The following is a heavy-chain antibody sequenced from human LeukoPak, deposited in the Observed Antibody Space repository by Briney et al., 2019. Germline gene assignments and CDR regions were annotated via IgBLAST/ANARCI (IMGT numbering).Heavy chain of an antibody. V-gene: IGHV3-53*05. CDR2: IYNDGGT. CDR3: AKDETYYYDSSGLDDAFDI. J-gene: IGHJ3*02. D-gene: IGHD3-22*01. CDR1: GFTVSSNY. Sequence: GGSLRLSCAASGFTVSSNYMSWVRQGPGKGLEWVALIYNDGGTHYADSVKGRFTISRDNSKNTLYLQMNSLRAEDTAVYYCAKDETYYYDSSGLDDAFDIWGQGTMVTVSS.